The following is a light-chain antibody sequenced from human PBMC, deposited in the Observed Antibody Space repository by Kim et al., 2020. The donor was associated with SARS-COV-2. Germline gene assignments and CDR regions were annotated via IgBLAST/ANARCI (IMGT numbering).Light chain of an antibody. J-gene: IGLJ3*02. CDR3: NSRDNSDNHLV. Sequence: SSELTQDPAVSVALGQTVRITCQGDSLRRNYASWYQQMPGQAPILVIYGKNNRPSRIPDRFSGSSSGNTASLTITGAQAEDEADYYCNSRDNSDNHLVFGGGTKLTVL. CDR2: GKN. V-gene: IGLV3-19*01. CDR1: SLRRNY.